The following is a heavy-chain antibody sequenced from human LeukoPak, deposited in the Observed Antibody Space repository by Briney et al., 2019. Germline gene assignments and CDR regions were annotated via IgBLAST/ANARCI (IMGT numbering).Heavy chain of an antibody. D-gene: IGHD3-3*01. Sequence: PGGSLRLSCAASGFTFSSYSMNWVRQAPGKGLEWVSYIGGSGTTIYYADSVKGRFTISRDNAKNSLYLQMNSLRAEDTAVYYCVRDFWSGSSWFDPWGQGTLVTVSS. J-gene: IGHJ5*02. CDR1: GFTFSSYS. V-gene: IGHV3-48*04. CDR2: IGGSGTTI. CDR3: VRDFWSGSSWFDP.